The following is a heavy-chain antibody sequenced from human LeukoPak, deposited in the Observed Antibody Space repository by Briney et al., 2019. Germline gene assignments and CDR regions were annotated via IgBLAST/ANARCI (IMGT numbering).Heavy chain of an antibody. V-gene: IGHV7-4-1*02. J-gene: IGHJ4*02. CDR2: IDTKTGNP. CDR1: GYTFTSYA. D-gene: IGHD3-22*01. CDR3: AIHPSDSSGYFSY. Sequence: ASVKVSCKASGYTFTSYAMNWVRQAPGQGLEYMGWIDTKTGNPTYAQGFTGRFVFSLDTSVSTAYLQISSLKAEDTAVYYCAIHPSDSSGYFSYWGQGALVTVSS.